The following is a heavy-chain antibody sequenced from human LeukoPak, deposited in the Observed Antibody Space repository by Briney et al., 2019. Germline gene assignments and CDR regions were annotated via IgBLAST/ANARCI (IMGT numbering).Heavy chain of an antibody. CDR3: AKDLEGITIFGAQGY. V-gene: IGHV3-30*18. J-gene: IGHJ4*02. CDR1: GFTFSSYG. CDR2: ISYDGSNK. D-gene: IGHD3-3*01. Sequence: TGGSLRLSCAASGFTFSSYGMHWVRQAPGKGPEWVAVISYDGSNKYYADSVKGRFTISRDNSKNTLYLQMNSLRAEDTAVYYCAKDLEGITIFGAQGYWGQGTLVTVSS.